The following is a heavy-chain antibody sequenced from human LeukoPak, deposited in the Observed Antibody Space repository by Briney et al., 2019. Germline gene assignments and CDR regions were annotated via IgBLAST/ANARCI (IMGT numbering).Heavy chain of an antibody. D-gene: IGHD3-16*01. CDR3: VKDRRGIYTLDY. CDR1: GFTFSNYA. Sequence: SGGSLRLSCAATGFTFSNYAIHWGRQAPGKGLEWVAFISDDGSRQHYADSVKGRFTISRDNSKNTLNLQMNSLRAEDTAVYYCVKDRRGIYTLDYWGQGTLVTVSS. CDR2: ISDDGSRQ. J-gene: IGHJ4*02. V-gene: IGHV3-30-3*01.